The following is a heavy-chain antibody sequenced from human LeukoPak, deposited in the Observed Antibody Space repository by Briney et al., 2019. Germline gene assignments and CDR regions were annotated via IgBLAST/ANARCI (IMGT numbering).Heavy chain of an antibody. CDR1: GFTFSTYA. CDR3: AKDWSGIAVAGPFDY. V-gene: IGHV3-23*01. J-gene: IGHJ4*02. Sequence: GGSLRLSCAASGFTFSTYAMSWVRQAPGKGLEWVSAISGSGGSTYYADSVKGRFTISRDNSKNTLYLQMNSLRAEDTAVYYCAKDWSGIAVAGPFDYWGQGTLVTVSS. CDR2: ISGSGGST. D-gene: IGHD6-19*01.